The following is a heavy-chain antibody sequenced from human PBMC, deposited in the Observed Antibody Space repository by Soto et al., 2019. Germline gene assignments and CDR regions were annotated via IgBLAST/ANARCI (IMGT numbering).Heavy chain of an antibody. J-gene: IGHJ6*02. Sequence: WGSLLLSCAASVFTFSSYSMNWVRQAPGKGLESLSPISSSSSYIYYADSVNGRFTISRDNSKNSLYLQMNSLRAEDTAVYYCAREYSSSWYVPGAKQYYGMDVWGQGTTVTVSS. CDR1: VFTFSSYS. CDR2: ISSSSSYI. V-gene: IGHV3-21*01. CDR3: AREYSSSWYVPGAKQYYGMDV. D-gene: IGHD6-13*01.